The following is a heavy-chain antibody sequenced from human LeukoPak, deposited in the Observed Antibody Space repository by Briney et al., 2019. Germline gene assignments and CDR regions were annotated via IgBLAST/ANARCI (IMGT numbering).Heavy chain of an antibody. CDR1: GFTFSSYA. CDR2: ISGSGGST. CDR3: AKDRGTIVVVPAAMGFDY. V-gene: IGHV3-23*01. J-gene: IGHJ4*02. D-gene: IGHD2-2*01. Sequence: PGGSLRLSCAASGFTFSSYAMSWVRQAPGKGLEWVSAISGSGGSTYYADSVKGRFTISRDNSKNTLYLQMNSLRAEDTAVYYCAKDRGTIVVVPAAMGFDYWGQGTMVTVSS.